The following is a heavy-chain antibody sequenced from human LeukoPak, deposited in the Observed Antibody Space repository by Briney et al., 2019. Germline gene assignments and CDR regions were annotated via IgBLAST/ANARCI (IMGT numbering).Heavy chain of an antibody. CDR3: ARDLVGATRFDY. Sequence: PGGSLRLPCAASGFTFSSYAMHWVRQAPGKGLEWVAVISYDGSNKYYADSVKGRFTISRDNSKNTLYLQMNSLRAEDTAVYYCARDLVGATRFDYWGQGTLVTVSS. CDR2: ISYDGSNK. V-gene: IGHV3-30-3*01. CDR1: GFTFSSYA. D-gene: IGHD1-26*01. J-gene: IGHJ4*02.